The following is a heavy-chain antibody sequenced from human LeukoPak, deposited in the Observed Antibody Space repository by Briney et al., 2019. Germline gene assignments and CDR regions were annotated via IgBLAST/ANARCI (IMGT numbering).Heavy chain of an antibody. CDR2: ISWNSDSI. CDR3: ATYGSGSYYGDY. CDR1: GFTFDDYA. J-gene: IGHJ4*02. V-gene: IGHV3-9*01. D-gene: IGHD3-10*01. Sequence: GGSLRLSCAASGFTFDDYAMHWVRQAPGKGLEWVSGISWNSDSIGYADSVKGRFTIFRDNAKNSLYLQMNSLRAEDTALYYCATYGSGSYYGDYWGQGTLVAVSS.